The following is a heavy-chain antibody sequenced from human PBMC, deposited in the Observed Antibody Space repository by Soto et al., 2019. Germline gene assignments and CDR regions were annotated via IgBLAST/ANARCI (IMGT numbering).Heavy chain of an antibody. CDR2: IFYSGNT. CDR3: ARVQNYYDRSAYSPGYFDD. D-gene: IGHD3-22*01. CDR1: GGSLSSSNYY. V-gene: IGHV4-39*01. J-gene: IGHJ4*02. Sequence: TVSGGSLSSSNYYWAWVRQPPGKGLEWLGNIFYSGNTFYNPSLKSRATISVDTSKNQFSLKLSSVTAADTAVYYCARVQNYYDRSAYSPGYFDDWGQGTLVTVSS.